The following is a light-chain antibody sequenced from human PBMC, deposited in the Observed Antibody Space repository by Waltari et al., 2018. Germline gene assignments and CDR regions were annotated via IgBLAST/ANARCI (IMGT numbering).Light chain of an antibody. J-gene: IGKJ1*01. CDR2: GGD. V-gene: IGKV3D-20*02. Sequence: EIVLMQSPDTLSLSPGDGATISSRTSQTVSSTSLAWYPQQPGQAPRLLIYGGDRRATGIPARFIGGGSATDFSLTISSLEPEDFAVYYCLQRSLWPWTFGQGTKVAVK. CDR3: LQRSLWPWT. CDR1: QTVSSTS.